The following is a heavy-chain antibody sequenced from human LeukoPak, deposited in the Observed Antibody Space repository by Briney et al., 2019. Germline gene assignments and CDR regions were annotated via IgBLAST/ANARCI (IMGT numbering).Heavy chain of an antibody. Sequence: GGSLRLSCAASGFTFDDYAMHWVRQAPGKGLEWVSLISGDGSSTYYADSVKGRFTISRDNSKNSLYLQMKSLRTEDTALYYCAKNLYSGSYYYYGMDVWGQGTTVTVSS. CDR2: ISGDGSST. V-gene: IGHV3-43*02. J-gene: IGHJ6*02. CDR1: GFTFDDYA. D-gene: IGHD1-26*01. CDR3: AKNLYSGSYYYYGMDV.